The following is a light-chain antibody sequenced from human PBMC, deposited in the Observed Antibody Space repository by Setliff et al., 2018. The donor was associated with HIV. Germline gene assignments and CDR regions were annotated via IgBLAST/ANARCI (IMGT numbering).Light chain of an antibody. CDR3: AAWDNRLSGYF. V-gene: IGLV1-40*01. CDR1: SSNIGAGYD. Sequence: QSVLTQPPSVSGAPGQRVTISCTGGSSNIGAGYDVHWYKQLPGTAPKPLIYGNSNRPSGVPDRFSGSKSGTSASLAITGLRSDDEAHYYCAAWDNRLSGYFFAAGTKVTVL. CDR2: GNS. J-gene: IGLJ1*01.